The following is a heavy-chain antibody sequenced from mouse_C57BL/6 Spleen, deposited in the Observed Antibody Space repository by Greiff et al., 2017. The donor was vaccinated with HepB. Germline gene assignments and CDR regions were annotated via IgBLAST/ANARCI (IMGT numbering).Heavy chain of an antibody. Sequence: QVQLQQPGAELVKPGASVKMSCKASGYTFTSYWITWVKQRPGQGLEWIGDIYPGSGSTNYNEKFKSKVTLTVDTSSSTAYMQLSSLTSEDSAVYYCARHGSSHWYFDVWGTGTTVTVSS. J-gene: IGHJ1*03. V-gene: IGHV1-55*01. D-gene: IGHD1-1*01. CDR3: ARHGSSHWYFDV. CDR2: IYPGSGST. CDR1: GYTFTSYW.